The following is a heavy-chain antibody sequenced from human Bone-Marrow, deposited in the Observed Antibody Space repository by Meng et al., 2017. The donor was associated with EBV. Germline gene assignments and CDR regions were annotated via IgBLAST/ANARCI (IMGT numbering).Heavy chain of an antibody. J-gene: IGHJ4*02. V-gene: IGHV1-2*06. CDR3: ARASDYGNDLDY. CDR2: IDPNSGGA. Sequence: QGQLVESGAELKKPGASVKVSCKASGYTFTGHYLHWVRQAPGQGLEWMGRIDPNSGGADYAQKFQGGVTMTRDTSISTFYMELSRLTSDDTAVYFCARASDYGNDLDYWGQGTLVTVSS. D-gene: IGHD4-11*01. CDR1: GYTFTGHY.